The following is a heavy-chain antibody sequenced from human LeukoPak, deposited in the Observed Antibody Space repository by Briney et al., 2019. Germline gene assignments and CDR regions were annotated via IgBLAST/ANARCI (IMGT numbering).Heavy chain of an antibody. V-gene: IGHV4-39*01. CDR1: GGSISSSSYY. D-gene: IGHD6-19*01. Sequence: PSEALSLTCTVSGGSISSSSYYWGWIRQPPGKGLEWIGSIYYSGSTYYNPSLKSRVTISVDTSKNQFSLKLSSVTAADTAVYYCARHGWESLDYWGQGTLVTVSS. CDR3: ARHGWESLDY. CDR2: IYYSGST. J-gene: IGHJ4*02.